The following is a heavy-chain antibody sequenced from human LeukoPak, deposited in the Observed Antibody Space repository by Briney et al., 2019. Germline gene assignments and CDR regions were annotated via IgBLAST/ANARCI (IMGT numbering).Heavy chain of an antibody. CDR2: MNPNSGNT. V-gene: IGHV1-8*03. CDR1: GGTFSSYA. Sequence: ASVKVSCKASGGTFSSYAISWVRQAPGQGLEWMGWMNPNSGNTGYAQKFQGRVTITRNTSISTAYMELSSLRSEDTAVYYCARGQGGGYGRNWSQGTLVTVSS. J-gene: IGHJ4*02. CDR3: ARGQGGGYGRN. D-gene: IGHD5-12*01.